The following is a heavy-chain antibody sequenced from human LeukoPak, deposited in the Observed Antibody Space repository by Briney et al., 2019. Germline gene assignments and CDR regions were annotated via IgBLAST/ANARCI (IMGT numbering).Heavy chain of an antibody. V-gene: IGHV4-38-2*01. D-gene: IGHD3-3*01. CDR1: GYSISSDYY. CDR3: ARVFRSSYYVFGWFDP. CDR2: IFHSGST. Sequence: SETLSLTCAVSGYSISSDYYWGWVRQPPGKGLEWIGTIFHSGSTYYKPSLKSRVTMSVDTSKNHFSLKLTSVTAADTAMYYCARVFRSSYYVFGWFDPWGQGTLVTVSS. J-gene: IGHJ5*02.